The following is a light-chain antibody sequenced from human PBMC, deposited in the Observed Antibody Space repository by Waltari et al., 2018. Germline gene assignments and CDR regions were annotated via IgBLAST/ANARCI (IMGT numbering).Light chain of an antibody. Sequence: QSVLTQPPSASGTPGQRLTISCSGTSSTIASSTVNWYPQLPGTAPKLLIYSNNQRPSGVPDRFSGSKSGTSASLAISGLQSEDEADYYCAAWDDSLNGPGVVFGGGTKLTVL. V-gene: IGLV1-44*01. CDR2: SNN. CDR3: AAWDDSLNGPGVV. J-gene: IGLJ2*01. CDR1: SSTIASST.